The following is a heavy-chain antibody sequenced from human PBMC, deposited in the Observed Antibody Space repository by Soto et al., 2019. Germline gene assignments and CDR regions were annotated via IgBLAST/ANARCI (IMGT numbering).Heavy chain of an antibody. CDR1: GFTFSSYG. D-gene: IGHD3-9*01. J-gene: IGHJ6*04. CDR3: ARGRIPPRYDILTGYLQDV. V-gene: IGHV3-33*01. CDR2: IWYDGSNK. Sequence: GGSLRLSCAASGFTFSSYGMHWVRQAPGKGLERVAVIWYDGSNKYYADSVKGRFTISRDNSKNTLYLQMNSLRAEDTAVYYCARGRIPPRYDILTGYLQDVWGKGTTVTVSP.